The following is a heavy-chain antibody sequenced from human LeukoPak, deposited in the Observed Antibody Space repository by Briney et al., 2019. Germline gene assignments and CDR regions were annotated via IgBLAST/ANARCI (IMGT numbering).Heavy chain of an antibody. J-gene: IGHJ2*01. CDR3: ARELGRERYFDL. Sequence: SETMSLTCTVSGGSISSSSYYWGWIRQPPGKGLEWIGSIYYSGSTYYNPSLKSRVTISVDTSKNQFSLKLSSVTAADTAVYYCARELGRERYFDLWGRGTLVSVSS. CDR2: IYYSGST. V-gene: IGHV4-39*02. CDR1: GGSISSSSYY. D-gene: IGHD7-27*01.